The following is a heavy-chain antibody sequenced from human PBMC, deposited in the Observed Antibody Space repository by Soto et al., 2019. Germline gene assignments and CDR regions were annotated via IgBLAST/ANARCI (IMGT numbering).Heavy chain of an antibody. D-gene: IGHD3-3*01. CDR3: AKDRHYDSLDWFDP. J-gene: IGHJ5*02. Sequence: SCKASGYTFTSYGMSWVRQAPGKGLEWVSAISGSGGSTYYADSVKGRFTISRDNSKNTLYLQMNSLRAEDTAVYYCAKDRHYDSLDWFDPWGQGTLVTVSS. V-gene: IGHV3-23*01. CDR2: ISGSGGST. CDR1: GYTFTSYG.